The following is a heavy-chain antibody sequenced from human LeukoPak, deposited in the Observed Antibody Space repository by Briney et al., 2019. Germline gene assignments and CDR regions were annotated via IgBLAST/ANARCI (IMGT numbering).Heavy chain of an antibody. CDR3: ARSLCYDSSGYCVDAFDM. Sequence: SETLSLTCTVSGGSISSGSYYWSWIRQPPGKGLEWIGYIYYSGSTNYNPSLKSRVTISVDTSKNQFSLKLSSVTAADTAVYYCARSLCYDSSGYCVDAFDMWGQGTMVTVSS. J-gene: IGHJ3*02. D-gene: IGHD3-22*01. V-gene: IGHV4-61*01. CDR2: IYYSGST. CDR1: GGSISSGSYY.